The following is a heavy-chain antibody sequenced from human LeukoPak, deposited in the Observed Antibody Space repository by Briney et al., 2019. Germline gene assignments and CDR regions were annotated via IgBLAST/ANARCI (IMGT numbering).Heavy chain of an antibody. CDR2: IIPILGIA. J-gene: IGHJ4*02. V-gene: IGHV1-69*04. Sequence: SVKVSCKASGGTFSSYTISWVRQAPGQGLEWMGRIIPILGIANYVQKFQGRVTITADKSTSTAYMELSSLRSEDTAVYYCARESRVGTYYYDYWGQGTLVTVSS. D-gene: IGHD1-26*01. CDR1: GGTFSSYT. CDR3: ARESRVGTYYYDY.